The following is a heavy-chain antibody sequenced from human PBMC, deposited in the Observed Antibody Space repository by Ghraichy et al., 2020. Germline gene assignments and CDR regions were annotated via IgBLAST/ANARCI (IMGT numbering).Heavy chain of an antibody. V-gene: IGHV4-61*08. J-gene: IGHJ4*02. D-gene: IGHD2-21*02. CDR1: GDSVSSGDHY. Sequence: ETLSLTCSVSGDSVSSGDHYWAWVRQSPGKGLEWIGYIYYTGGPNYNPSLKGRATISVDTSKDQFSLDLISVTAADTAVYYCARSTLLCSGDCYPNYFDCWGQGSLVTVSS. CDR2: IYYTGGP. CDR3: ARSTLLCSGDCYPNYFDC.